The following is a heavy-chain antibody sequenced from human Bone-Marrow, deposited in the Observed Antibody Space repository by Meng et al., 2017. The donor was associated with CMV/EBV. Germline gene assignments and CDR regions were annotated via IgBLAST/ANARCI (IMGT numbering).Heavy chain of an antibody. CDR2: IHSNGGTT. D-gene: IGHD2-8*01. CDR1: GFIFSSHA. Sequence: GESLKISCAASGFIFSSHAMHWVRQAPGKGLEHVSAIHSNGGTTYYADSVKGRFTISRDNSKNTLYLQMNSLRAEDTAVYYCAGGMDYFDYWGQGTLVTVSS. CDR3: AGGMDYFDY. V-gene: IGHV3-64*02. J-gene: IGHJ4*02.